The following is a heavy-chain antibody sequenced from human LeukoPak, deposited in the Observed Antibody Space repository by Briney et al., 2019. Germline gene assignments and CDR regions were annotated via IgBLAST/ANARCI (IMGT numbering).Heavy chain of an antibody. CDR3: VTEPGYCAGGRCYGGWFDP. CDR1: GGSISSSSYY. V-gene: IGHV4-39*07. Sequence: SSETLSLTCTVSGGSISSSSYYWGWIRQAPGKGLEWIGEINHSGNTNYHPSLKSRVTISVDTSKNQFSLKLSSVTAADTAVYYCVTEPGYCAGGRCYGGWFDPWGQGTLVTVSS. CDR2: INHSGNT. J-gene: IGHJ5*02. D-gene: IGHD2-15*01.